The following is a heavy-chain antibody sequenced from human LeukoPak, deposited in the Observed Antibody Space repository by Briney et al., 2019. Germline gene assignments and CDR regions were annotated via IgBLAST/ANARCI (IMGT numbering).Heavy chain of an antibody. CDR1: GFSFSSYG. D-gene: IGHD6-13*01. J-gene: IGHJ4*02. CDR2: IRYHGNNK. CDR3: AGHHQAYSRTY. Sequence: GGSLRLSCAASGFSFSSYGMHWVRQAPGKGLEWVTFIRYHGNNKYYADSVKGRFTISRDNSKNTLYLQMNSLRAEDTAVYYCAGHHQAYSRTYWGQGTLVTVSS. V-gene: IGHV3-30*02.